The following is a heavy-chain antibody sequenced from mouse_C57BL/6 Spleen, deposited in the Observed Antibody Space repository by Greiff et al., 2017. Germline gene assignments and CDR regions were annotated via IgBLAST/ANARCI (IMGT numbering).Heavy chain of an antibody. CDR3: AREADYYGSPFAY. CDR1: GYTFTSYW. V-gene: IGHV1-64*01. CDR2: IHPNSGST. J-gene: IGHJ3*01. Sequence: QVQLQQPGAELVKPGASVQLSCKASGYTFTSYWMHWVKQRPGQGLEWIGMIHPNSGSTNYNEKFKSKATLTVDKSSSTAYMQLSSLTSEDSAVFFCAREADYYGSPFAYWGQGTLVTVSA. D-gene: IGHD1-1*01.